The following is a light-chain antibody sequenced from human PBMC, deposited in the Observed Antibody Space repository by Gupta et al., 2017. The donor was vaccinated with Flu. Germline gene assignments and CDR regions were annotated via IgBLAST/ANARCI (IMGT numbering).Light chain of an antibody. Sequence: IVMTQSPLSLPVTPGEPAAISCRSSQSLLHSNGHNYLDWYVQKPGQSPQLLILLGSSRASGVPDRFSGSGSGTDFTLKISRVEAEDVGVYYCKQALPAPLTFGHGTKEDIK. V-gene: IGKV2-28*01. J-gene: IGKJ3*01. CDR1: QSLLHSNGHNY. CDR3: KQALPAPLT. CDR2: LGS.